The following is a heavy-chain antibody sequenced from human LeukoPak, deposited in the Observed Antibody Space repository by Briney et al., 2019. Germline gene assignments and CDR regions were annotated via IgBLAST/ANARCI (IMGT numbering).Heavy chain of an antibody. V-gene: IGHV3-9*01. Sequence: GGSLRLSCAASGFILDNYAMHWVRHAPGKGPEWVSGISWNSGGIGYADSVKGRFTISRDNAKNSLYLQMKSLRVEDTAFYYCVKDLTYSSTLPRPDYWGQGTLVTVSS. CDR3: VKDLTYSSTLPRPDY. CDR1: GFILDNYA. CDR2: ISWNSGGI. D-gene: IGHD5-18*01. J-gene: IGHJ4*02.